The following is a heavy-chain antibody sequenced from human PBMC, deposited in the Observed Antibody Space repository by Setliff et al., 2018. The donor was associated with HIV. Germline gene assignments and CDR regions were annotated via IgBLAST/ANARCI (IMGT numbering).Heavy chain of an antibody. CDR2: IKPDGSEM. J-gene: IGHJ6*03. D-gene: IGHD1-26*01. CDR3: ARDGSKGYYYYMDV. CDR1: GFTFSTFW. Sequence: GSLRLSCVVSGFTFSTFWMSWVRQAPGKGLEWVANIKPDGSEMDYVDSVKGRFTISRDNSKNTLYLQMNSLRAEDTTVYYCARDGSKGYYYYMDVWGKGTTVTVSS. V-gene: IGHV3-7*01.